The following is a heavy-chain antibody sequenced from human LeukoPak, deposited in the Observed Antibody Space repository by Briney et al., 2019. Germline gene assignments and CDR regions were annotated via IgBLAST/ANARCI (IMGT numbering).Heavy chain of an antibody. J-gene: IGHJ4*02. CDR3: ARCGGMRSWYDFDY. V-gene: IGHV3-30*04. CDR2: ISYDGRQN. CDR1: GFTFSTYA. D-gene: IGHD6-13*01. Sequence: GGSLRLSCAASGFTFSTYAMNWVRQAPGKGLEWVAVISYDGRQNYYADSVKGRFTISRDNSKNTLYLQMNSLRDEDSAAYYCARCGGMRSWYDFDYWGQGILVTVSS.